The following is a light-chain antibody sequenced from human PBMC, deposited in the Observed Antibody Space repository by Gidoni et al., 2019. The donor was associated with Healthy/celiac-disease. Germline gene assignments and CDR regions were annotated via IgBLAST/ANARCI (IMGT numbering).Light chain of an antibody. CDR3: QQYGSSPRLT. CDR1: QSVSSSY. CDR2: GES. J-gene: IGKJ4*01. V-gene: IGKV3-20*01. Sequence: EIVLTQSPGTLSLSPGERATLSCRASQSVSSSYLAWYQQKPGQAPRLLIYGESSRATGIPDRLSGSGSGTDFTLTISRLEPEDFAVYYCQQYGSSPRLTFGGGTKVEIK.